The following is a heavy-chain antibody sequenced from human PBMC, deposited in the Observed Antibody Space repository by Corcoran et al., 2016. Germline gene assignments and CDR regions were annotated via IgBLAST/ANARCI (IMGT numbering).Heavy chain of an antibody. D-gene: IGHD3-3*01. CDR1: GFTFSNAW. CDR2: IKSKTDGGTT. J-gene: IGHJ4*02. CDR3: TTGGEYYDFWSGSLLDY. Sequence: EVQLVESGGGLVKPGGSLRLSCAASGFTFSNAWMSWVRQAPGKGLEWVGHIKSKTDGGTTDYAAPVKGRFTISRDDSKNTLYLQMNSLKTEDTAVYYCTTGGEYYDFWSGSLLDYWGQGTLVTVSS. V-gene: IGHV3-15*01.